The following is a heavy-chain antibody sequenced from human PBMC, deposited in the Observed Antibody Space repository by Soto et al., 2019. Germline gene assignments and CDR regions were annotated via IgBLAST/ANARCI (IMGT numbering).Heavy chain of an antibody. J-gene: IGHJ5*02. CDR1: GFTFSSYG. Sequence: PGGSLRLSCAASGFTFSSYGMHWVRQAPGKGLEWVAVIWYDGSNKYYADSVKGRFTISRDNSKNTLYLQMNSLRAEDTAVYYCARDNAYYDSSGYLISWGQGTLVTVSS. CDR2: IWYDGSNK. V-gene: IGHV3-33*01. D-gene: IGHD3-22*01. CDR3: ARDNAYYDSSGYLIS.